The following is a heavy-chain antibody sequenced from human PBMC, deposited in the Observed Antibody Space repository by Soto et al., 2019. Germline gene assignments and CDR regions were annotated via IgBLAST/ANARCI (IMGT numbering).Heavy chain of an antibody. CDR1: GDSVYSNSAA. Sequence: QTLSLTCAISGDSVYSNSAAWNWIRQSPSRGLEWLERTYYRSKWYNDYAVSVKSRITINPDTSKNQFSLQLNSVTPEDTAVYYCARDPGGYCSGGSCYYNNWFDPWGQGTLVTVSS. CDR2: TYYRSKWYN. J-gene: IGHJ5*02. CDR3: ARDPGGYCSGGSCYYNNWFDP. D-gene: IGHD2-15*01. V-gene: IGHV6-1*01.